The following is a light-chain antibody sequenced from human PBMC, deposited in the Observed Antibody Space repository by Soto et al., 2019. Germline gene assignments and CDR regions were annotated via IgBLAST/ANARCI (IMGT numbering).Light chain of an antibody. CDR1: RSINSRY. CDR2: AAS. Sequence: EIILTQSPDTLSLSLGERATLSCRASRSINSRYLAWYQQKHGQAPRLLIYAASSRATGIPDRFSGSGSGTDLTLTITRLEPEDFAVYYCQQYGSSPNTFGQGTNLEIK. J-gene: IGKJ2*01. V-gene: IGKV3-20*01. CDR3: QQYGSSPNT.